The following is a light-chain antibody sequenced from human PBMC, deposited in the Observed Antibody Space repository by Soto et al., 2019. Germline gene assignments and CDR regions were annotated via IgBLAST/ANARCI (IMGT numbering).Light chain of an antibody. V-gene: IGKV1-5*03. J-gene: IGKJ5*01. Sequence: DIQMTQSHSTLSGSVGDRVTITCRASQTISSWLAWYQQKPGKAPKLLIYKASSLESGVPSRFSGSGSGTEFTLTISSLQPDDFATYYCQQYNSYSTFGQGTRLEIK. CDR1: QTISSW. CDR3: QQYNSYST. CDR2: KAS.